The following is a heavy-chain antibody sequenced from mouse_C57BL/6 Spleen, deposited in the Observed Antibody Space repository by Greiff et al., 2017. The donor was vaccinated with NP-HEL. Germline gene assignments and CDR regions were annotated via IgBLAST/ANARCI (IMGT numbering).Heavy chain of an antibody. D-gene: IGHD1-1*01. CDR1: GYTFTSYW. CDR3: ARSGSSYGFAY. V-gene: IGHV1-64*01. CDR2: IHPNSGST. Sequence: VQLQQSGAELVKPGASVKLSCKASGYTFTSYWMHWVKQRPGQGLEWIGMIHPNSGSTNYNEKFKSKATLTVDKSSSTAYMQLSSLTSEDSAVYYCARSGSSYGFAYWGQGTLVTVSA. J-gene: IGHJ3*01.